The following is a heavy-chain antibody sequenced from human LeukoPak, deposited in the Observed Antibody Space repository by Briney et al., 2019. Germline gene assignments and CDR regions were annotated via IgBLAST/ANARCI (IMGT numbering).Heavy chain of an antibody. V-gene: IGHV3-21*01. J-gene: IGHJ3*02. Sequence: PGGSLRLSCGASGFTFSRYTMNWVRQAPGKGLEWVASISTSSIYKYYGDPVKGRFTITRDNSRNSVYLHMDSLRAEDTAVYYCARAPVIFGSGTQDAFDIWGQGTMVTVSS. CDR3: ARAPVIFGSGTQDAFDI. CDR2: ISTSSIYK. CDR1: GFTFSRYT. D-gene: IGHD3-10*01.